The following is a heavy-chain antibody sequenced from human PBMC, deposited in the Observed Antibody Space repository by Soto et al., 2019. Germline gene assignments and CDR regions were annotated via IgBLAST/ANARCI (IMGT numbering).Heavy chain of an antibody. D-gene: IGHD3-3*01. CDR1: GYTFTGYY. CDR2: INPNSGRT. CDR3: ARDEATIFGVVIRRLDWFDP. V-gene: IGHV1-2*02. Sequence: ASVKVSCKASGYTFTGYYMHWVRQAPGQGLEWMGWINPNSGRTNYAQKFQGRVTMTRDTSISTAYMELSRLRSDDTAVYYCARDEATIFGVVIRRLDWFDPWGQGTLVTVSS. J-gene: IGHJ5*02.